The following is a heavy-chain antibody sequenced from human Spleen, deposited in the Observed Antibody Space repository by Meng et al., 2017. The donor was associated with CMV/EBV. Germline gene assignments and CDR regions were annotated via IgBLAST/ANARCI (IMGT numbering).Heavy chain of an antibody. CDR3: ARGGGSSWYRTGGWFDP. CDR2: INHSGST. CDR1: GGSISSYY. D-gene: IGHD6-13*01. V-gene: IGHV4-34*09. J-gene: IGHJ5*02. Sequence: QVPPQESGSGLVKPSQTLSLTCTVSGGSISSYYWSWIRQPPGKGLEWIGEINHSGSTNYNPSLKSRVTISVDTSKNQFSLKLSSVTAADTAVYYCARGGGSSWYRTGGWFDPWGQGTLVTVAS.